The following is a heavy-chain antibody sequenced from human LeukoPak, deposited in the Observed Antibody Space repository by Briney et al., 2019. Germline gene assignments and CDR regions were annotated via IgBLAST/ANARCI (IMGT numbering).Heavy chain of an antibody. J-gene: IGHJ4*02. CDR2: INPSGGST. V-gene: IGHV1-46*01. CDR1: GYTFTGYY. D-gene: IGHD1-26*01. Sequence: ASVKVSCKASGYTFTGYYMPWVRLAPGQGLEWMGVINPSGGSTRYAQKFQDRVTMTRDMSTSTVYMELSSLRSEDTAVYYCAREGVSGSYLGYWGQGTLVTVSS. CDR3: AREGVSGSYLGY.